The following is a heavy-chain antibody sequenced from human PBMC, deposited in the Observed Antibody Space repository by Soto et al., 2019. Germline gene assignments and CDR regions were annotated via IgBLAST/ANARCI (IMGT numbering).Heavy chain of an antibody. D-gene: IGHD2-2*01. Sequence: GPLSLSCAASGFTFSSYWMSWVRQAPGKGLEWVANIKQDGSERYYVDSVKGRFTISRDNAKNSLYLQMNSLRAEDTAVYYCARGGSSTRFMDYWGQGTLVTVSS. J-gene: IGHJ4*02. CDR3: ARGGSSTRFMDY. V-gene: IGHV3-7*03. CDR2: IKQDGSER. CDR1: GFTFSSYW.